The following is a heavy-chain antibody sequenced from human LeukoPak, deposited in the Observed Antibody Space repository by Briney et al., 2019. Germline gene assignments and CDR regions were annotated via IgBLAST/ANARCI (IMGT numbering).Heavy chain of an antibody. Sequence: GGSLRLSCAASGFTFSSYAMNWVRQAPGKGLEWVSAISGSGGSTYYADSVKGRFTISRDNSKNTLYLQMNSLGAEDTAIYYCARDLFRAVAGTGGYWGQGTLVTVSS. J-gene: IGHJ4*02. CDR2: ISGSGGST. CDR3: ARDLFRAVAGTGGY. D-gene: IGHD6-19*01. V-gene: IGHV3-23*01. CDR1: GFTFSSYA.